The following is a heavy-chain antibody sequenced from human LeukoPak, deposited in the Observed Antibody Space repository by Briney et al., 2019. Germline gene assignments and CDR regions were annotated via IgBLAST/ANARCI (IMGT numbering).Heavy chain of an antibody. V-gene: IGHV3-74*01. Sequence: PGGSLRLSCAASGFTFDDYAMHWVRQAPGKGLEWVSRINADGSNTNYADSVKGRFTISRDNSKNTLYLQMNSLRAEDTAVYYCARDLTSEWELLNWGQGTVVTVSS. CDR3: ARDLTSEWELLN. D-gene: IGHD1-26*01. CDR2: INADGSNT. J-gene: IGHJ4*02. CDR1: GFTFDDYA.